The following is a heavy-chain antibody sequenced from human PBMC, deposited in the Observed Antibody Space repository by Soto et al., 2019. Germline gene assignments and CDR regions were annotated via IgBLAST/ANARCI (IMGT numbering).Heavy chain of an antibody. CDR2: IWYDGSNK. J-gene: IGHJ6*04. CDR3: ARTRATPRGYSYGAYYYCGMDV. Sequence: GGSLRLSCAASGFTFSSYGMHWVRQAPGKGLEWVAVIWYDGSNKYYADSVKGRFTISRDNSKNTLYLQMNSLRAEDTAVYYCARTRATPRGYSYGAYYYCGMDVWGKGTXVTVSS. CDR1: GFTFSSYG. D-gene: IGHD5-18*01. V-gene: IGHV3-33*01.